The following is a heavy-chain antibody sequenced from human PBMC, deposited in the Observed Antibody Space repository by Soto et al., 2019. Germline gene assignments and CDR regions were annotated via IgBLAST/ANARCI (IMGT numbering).Heavy chain of an antibody. CDR3: ASHYDMWSGYLSPVDY. J-gene: IGHJ4*02. Sequence: QVQLVESGGDLVKPGGSLRLSCAASGYTFSDYYMSWIRQAPGKGLEWISYIVTSGTKIYYADSVKGRFTITRDNAKKSLYLEMNSLRDEDTAVYYCASHYDMWSGYLSPVDYWGQGTLVTVSS. D-gene: IGHD3-3*01. CDR1: GYTFSDYY. CDR2: IVTSGTKI. V-gene: IGHV3-11*01.